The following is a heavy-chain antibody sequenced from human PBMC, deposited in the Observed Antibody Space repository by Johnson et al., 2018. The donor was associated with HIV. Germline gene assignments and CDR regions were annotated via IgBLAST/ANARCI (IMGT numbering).Heavy chain of an antibody. CDR2: IYSGGST. Sequence: EVQLVESGGGLVQPGGSLRLSCAASGITVGTNYMSWVRQAPGKGLEWVSVIYSGGSTYYADSVKGRFTISRDNSKNTLYLQMNSLRAEDTAVYYCARASSIAARGADAFDIWGQGTMVTVSS. J-gene: IGHJ3*02. CDR1: GITVGTNY. D-gene: IGHD6-6*01. CDR3: ARASSIAARGADAFDI. V-gene: IGHV3-66*02.